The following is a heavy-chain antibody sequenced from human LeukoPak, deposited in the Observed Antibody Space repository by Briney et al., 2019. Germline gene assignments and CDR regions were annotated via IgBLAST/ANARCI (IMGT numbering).Heavy chain of an antibody. V-gene: IGHV1-18*01. Sequence: ASVKVSCKASGYTFTSYGISWVRQAPGQGLEWMGWISAYNSNTNYAQKLQGRVTMTTDTSTSTAYMELRSLRSDDTAVYYCARARYYYDSSGYYFDYWGQGTLVTVSS. D-gene: IGHD3-22*01. J-gene: IGHJ4*02. CDR2: ISAYNSNT. CDR1: GYTFTSYG. CDR3: ARARYYYDSSGYYFDY.